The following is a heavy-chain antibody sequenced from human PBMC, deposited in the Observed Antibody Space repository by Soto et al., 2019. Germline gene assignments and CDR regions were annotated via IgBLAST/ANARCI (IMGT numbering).Heavy chain of an antibody. CDR2: ISAYNGNT. Sequence: QVQLVQSGAEVKKPGASVKVSCKASGYTFTSYGISWVRQAPGQGLEWMGWISAYNGNTNYAQKLQGRVTMTTDTSTSTAYMELRSLRSDDTAVYYCARVLGGYCSSTSCYTKERKQLAGGWFDPWGQGTLVTVSS. CDR3: ARVLGGYCSSTSCYTKERKQLAGGWFDP. CDR1: GYTFTSYG. J-gene: IGHJ5*02. V-gene: IGHV1-18*04. D-gene: IGHD2-2*02.